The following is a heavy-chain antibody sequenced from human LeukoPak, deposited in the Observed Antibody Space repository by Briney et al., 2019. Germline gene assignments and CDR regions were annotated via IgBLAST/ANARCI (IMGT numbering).Heavy chain of an antibody. CDR2: ISYDGSNK. CDR1: GFTFSSYA. J-gene: IGHJ4*02. V-gene: IGHV3-30-3*01. D-gene: IGHD6-19*01. CDR3: ARMGPSGWYLDY. Sequence: GGSLRLSCAASGFTFSSYAMHWVRQAPGKGLEWVAVISYDGSNKYYADSVKGRFTISRDNSKNTLYLQMNSLRAEDTAVYYCARMGPSGWYLDYWGQGTLVTVSS.